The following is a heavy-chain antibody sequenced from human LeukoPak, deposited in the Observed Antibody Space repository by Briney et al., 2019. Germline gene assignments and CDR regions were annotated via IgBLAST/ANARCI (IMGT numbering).Heavy chain of an antibody. V-gene: IGHV3-21*01. Sequence: PGGSLRLSCAASGFTFSGYSMNWVRQAPGKGLEWVSSISISSSYIYYADSVKGRFTISRDNAKNSLYLQMNSLRAEDTAVYYCARDEATMVRGVNDYWGQGTLVAVSS. CDR2: ISISSSYI. D-gene: IGHD3-10*01. CDR1: GFTFSGYS. CDR3: ARDEATMVRGVNDY. J-gene: IGHJ4*02.